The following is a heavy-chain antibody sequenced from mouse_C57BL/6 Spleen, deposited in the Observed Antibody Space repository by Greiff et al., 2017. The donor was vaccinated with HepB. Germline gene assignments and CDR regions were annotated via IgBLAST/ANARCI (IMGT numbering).Heavy chain of an antibody. V-gene: IGHV1-18*01. CDR1: GYTFTDYN. Sequence: EVNLVESGPELVKPGASVKIPCKASGYTFTDYNMDWVKQSHGKSLEWIGDINPNNGGTIYNQKFKGKATLTVDKSSSTAYMELRSLTSEDTAVYYCARDGYAMDYWGQGTSVTVSS. CDR3: ARDGYAMDY. J-gene: IGHJ4*01. CDR2: INPNNGGT.